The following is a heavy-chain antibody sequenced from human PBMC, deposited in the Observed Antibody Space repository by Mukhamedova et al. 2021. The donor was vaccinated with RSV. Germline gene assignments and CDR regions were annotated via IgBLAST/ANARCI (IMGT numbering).Heavy chain of an antibody. CDR2: ISAYNGNT. Sequence: GQGLEWMGWISAYNGNTNYAQRLQGRLTMTTDTSTSTGYMELRSLRSDDTAVYYCARTVGEYGPVEYWGQGSLVTVS. CDR3: ARTVGEYGPVEY. D-gene: IGHD3-10*01. J-gene: IGHJ4*02. V-gene: IGHV1-18*01.